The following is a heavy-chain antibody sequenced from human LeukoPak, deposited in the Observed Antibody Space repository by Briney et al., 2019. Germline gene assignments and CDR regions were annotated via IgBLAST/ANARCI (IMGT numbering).Heavy chain of an antibody. J-gene: IGHJ4*02. CDR3: ARARDVVPAARFDY. Sequence: GSLRLSCTASGFTFSSYAMNWIRQPPGKGLEWIGEINHSGSTNYNPSLKSRVTLSVDTSKNQFSLKLSSVTAADTAVYYCARARDVVPAARFDYWGQGTLVTVSS. CDR1: GFTFSSYA. V-gene: IGHV4-34*01. CDR2: INHSGST. D-gene: IGHD2-2*01.